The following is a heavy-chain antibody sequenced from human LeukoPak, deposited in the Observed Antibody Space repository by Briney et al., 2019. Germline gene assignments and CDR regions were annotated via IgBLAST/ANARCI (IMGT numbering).Heavy chain of an antibody. CDR3: ARTEESGYSYGYFGYYYYMDV. Sequence: SSETLSLTCTVSGGSFSSYYWGWIRQPPGKGLEWIGSIYYTGSTYYNPSLKSRVTISVDTSKNQFSLKLSSVTAADTAVYYCARTEESGYSYGYFGYYYYMDVWGKGTTVTVSS. D-gene: IGHD5-18*01. J-gene: IGHJ6*03. CDR1: GGSFSSYY. V-gene: IGHV4-39*01. CDR2: IYYTGST.